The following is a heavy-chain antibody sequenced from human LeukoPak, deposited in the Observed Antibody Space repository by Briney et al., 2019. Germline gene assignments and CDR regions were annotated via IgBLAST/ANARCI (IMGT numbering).Heavy chain of an antibody. CDR3: ARDRITMIVVVHRGFDP. V-gene: IGHV1-18*01. D-gene: IGHD3-22*01. Sequence: GASVKVSCKASGYTFTSYGISWARQAPGQGLEWMGWISAYNGNTNYAQKLQGRVTMTTDTSTSTAYMELRSLRSDDTAVYYCARDRITMIVVVHRGFDPWGQGTLVTVSS. J-gene: IGHJ5*02. CDR1: GYTFTSYG. CDR2: ISAYNGNT.